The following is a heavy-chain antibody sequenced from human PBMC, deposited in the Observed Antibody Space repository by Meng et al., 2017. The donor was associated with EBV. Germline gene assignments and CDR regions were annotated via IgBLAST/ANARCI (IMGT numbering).Heavy chain of an antibody. Sequence: QVQLRESGAGVKEPGCSVKVSCRTSGGPFRSDAVSWVRQAPGQGLEWMGGLIPMVGAPHYAQKFQGRVTIIADESTSTHSMELNSLRSEDTAMYYCASESGRGFTPDYWGQGTLVTVSS. CDR3: ASESGRGFTPDY. D-gene: IGHD3-10*01. CDR1: GGPFRSDA. V-gene: IGHV1-69*01. J-gene: IGHJ4*02. CDR2: LIPMVGAP.